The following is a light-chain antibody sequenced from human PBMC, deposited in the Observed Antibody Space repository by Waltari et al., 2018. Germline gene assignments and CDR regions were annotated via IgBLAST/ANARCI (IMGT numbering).Light chain of an antibody. CDR1: NSDVGGYNF. Sequence: PGQWITIFCAGSNSDVGGYNFVSWYQQHPGKAPKLMIYDVSERPSGVSNRLSGSKSGNTASLTISGLQAEDEADYYCNSYTSRNTWVFGTGTKVTVL. CDR2: DVS. V-gene: IGLV2-14*03. CDR3: NSYTSRNTWV. J-gene: IGLJ1*01.